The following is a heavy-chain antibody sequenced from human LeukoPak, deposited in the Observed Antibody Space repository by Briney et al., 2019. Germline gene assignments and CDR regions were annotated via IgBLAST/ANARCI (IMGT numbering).Heavy chain of an antibody. J-gene: IGHJ4*02. CDR2: INPNSGGT. CDR1: GYTFTSYG. V-gene: IGHV1-2*02. Sequence: ASVKVSCKASGYTFTSYGISWVRQAPGQGLEWMGWINPNSGGTNYAQKFQGRVSMTRDTSISTAYMQVSRLRSDDTAVYYCARSPHILTGENFDYWGQGTLLTVSS. D-gene: IGHD3-9*01. CDR3: ARSPHILTGENFDY.